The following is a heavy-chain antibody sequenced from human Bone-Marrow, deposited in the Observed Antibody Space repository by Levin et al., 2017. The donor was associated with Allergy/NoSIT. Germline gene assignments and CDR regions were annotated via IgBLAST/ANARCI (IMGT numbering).Heavy chain of an antibody. D-gene: IGHD3-16*01. Sequence: GGSLRLSCLASGFTFNSRGMHWVRQAPGKGLEWVALIWYDGSNQDHADSVKGRFTLSRDNSKNTVYLEMNSLRAEDTAVYYCVRDWGTVADRRMAPRGGFFDLWGRGTLVTVSS. CDR1: GFTFNSRG. V-gene: IGHV3-33*01. J-gene: IGHJ2*01. CDR3: VRDWGTVADRRMAPRGGFFDL. CDR2: IWYDGSNQ.